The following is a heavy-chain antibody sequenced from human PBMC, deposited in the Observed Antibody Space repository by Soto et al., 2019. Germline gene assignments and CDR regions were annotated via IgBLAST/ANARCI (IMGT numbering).Heavy chain of an antibody. CDR2: ISAHNGNT. CDR3: ARGRYGDY. J-gene: IGHJ4*02. V-gene: IGHV1-18*01. CDR1: GYAFTTYG. D-gene: IGHD1-1*01. Sequence: QVHLVQSGAEVKKPGASVKVSCKGSGYAFTTYGITWVRQAPGQGLEWMGWISAHNGNTNYAQKLQGRVTVTRDTSTSTAYMELRSLRCGDTAVYYCARGRYGDYWGQGALVTVSS.